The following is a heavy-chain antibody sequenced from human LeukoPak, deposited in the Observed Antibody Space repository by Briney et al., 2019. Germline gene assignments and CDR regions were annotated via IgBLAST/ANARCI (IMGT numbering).Heavy chain of an antibody. CDR2: IKQDGSEK. CDR3: ARLPYSWAFDY. Sequence: PGGSLRLSCGGSGFTFSDYWMNWVRQAPGKGLEWVANIKQDGSEKNYVDSVRGRFTISRDNAKNSVYLQINSLRAEDTAVYYCARLPYSWAFDYWGQGTPVTVSS. V-gene: IGHV3-7*01. J-gene: IGHJ4*02. CDR1: GFTFSDYW. D-gene: IGHD2-15*01.